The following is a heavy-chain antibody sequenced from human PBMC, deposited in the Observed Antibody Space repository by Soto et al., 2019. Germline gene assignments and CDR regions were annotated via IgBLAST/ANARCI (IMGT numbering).Heavy chain of an antibody. V-gene: IGHV1-69*04. CDR1: GGTFRSYT. J-gene: IGHJ6*03. CDR2: IIPILGIA. Sequence: SVKVSCKASGGTFRSYTISWVRQAPGQGLEWMGRIIPILGIASYAQKFQGRVTITADKSTSTAYMELSSLRSEDTAVYYCARDFVTMVRGVMDYYYYYMDVWGKGTTVTVSS. D-gene: IGHD3-10*01. CDR3: ARDFVTMVRGVMDYYYYYMDV.